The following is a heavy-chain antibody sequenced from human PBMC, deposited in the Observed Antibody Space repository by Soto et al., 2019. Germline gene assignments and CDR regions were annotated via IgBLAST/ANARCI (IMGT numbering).Heavy chain of an antibody. CDR3: ARGGRIQRYYYFDY. D-gene: IGHD5-18*01. CDR2: IIPIFGTA. CDR1: GGTFSSYA. V-gene: IGHV1-69*01. Sequence: QVQLVQSGAEVKKPGSSVKVSCKASGGTFSSYAISWVRQAPGQGLEWMGGIIPIFGTATYAQKFQGRVTITADESTSTAYMELSSLRSEDTAVYYCARGGRIQRYYYFDYWGQGTLVTVSS. J-gene: IGHJ4*02.